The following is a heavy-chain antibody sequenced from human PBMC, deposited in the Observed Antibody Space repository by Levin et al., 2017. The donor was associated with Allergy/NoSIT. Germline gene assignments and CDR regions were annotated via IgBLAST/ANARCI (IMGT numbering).Heavy chain of an antibody. CDR3: AKDRRYSSFDY. Sequence: GESLKISCAASGFTFSSYAMSWVRQAPGKGLEWVSAISGSGGSTYYADSVKGRFTISRDNSKNTLYLQMNSLRAEDTAVYYCAKDRRYSSFDYWGQGTLVTVSS. CDR2: ISGSGGST. J-gene: IGHJ4*02. D-gene: IGHD6-13*01. V-gene: IGHV3-23*01. CDR1: GFTFSSYA.